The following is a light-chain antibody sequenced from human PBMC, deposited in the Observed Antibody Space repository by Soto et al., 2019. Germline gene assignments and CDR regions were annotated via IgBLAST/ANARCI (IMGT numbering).Light chain of an antibody. Sequence: QSVLTQPPSVSAAPGQKVTMSCSGSSSNIGKYYVSWHQQLPGTAPKLLIYENDKRPSGIPDRFSGSKSGTSATLGITGIQSWDEADYYCGTWDSSLTTCVFGTGTKVTVL. J-gene: IGLJ1*01. V-gene: IGLV1-51*02. CDR2: END. CDR1: SSNIGKYY. CDR3: GTWDSSLTTCV.